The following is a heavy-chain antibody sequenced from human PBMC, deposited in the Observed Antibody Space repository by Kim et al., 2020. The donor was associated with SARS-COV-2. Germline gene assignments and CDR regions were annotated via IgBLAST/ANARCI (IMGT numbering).Heavy chain of an antibody. Sequence: SETLSLTCTVSGASISSSGYYWGWIRQPPWKGLEWIGTIYYGGRIYYNPSLKSRVTISVDTPKNEFSLRLRSVTATDAAVYFCARLDAYGGNAFVDFWG. CDR2: IYYGGRI. J-gene: IGHJ4*01. CDR3: ARLDAYGGNAFVDF. V-gene: IGHV4-39*01. D-gene: IGHD2-15*01. CDR1: GASISSSGYY.